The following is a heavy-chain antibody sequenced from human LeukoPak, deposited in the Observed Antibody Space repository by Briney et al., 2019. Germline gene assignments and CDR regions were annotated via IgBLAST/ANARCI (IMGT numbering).Heavy chain of an antibody. CDR2: ISGSGGST. D-gene: IGHD3-3*01. J-gene: IGHJ3*02. CDR3: ARDGGPLTIFGVVDAFDI. CDR1: GFTFSSYA. V-gene: IGHV3-23*01. Sequence: PGGSLRLSCAASGFTFSSYAMSWVRQAPGKGLQWVSTISGSGGSTYYADSVKGRFTISRDNAKNSLYLQMNSLRAEDTAVYYCARDGGPLTIFGVVDAFDIWGQGTMVTVSS.